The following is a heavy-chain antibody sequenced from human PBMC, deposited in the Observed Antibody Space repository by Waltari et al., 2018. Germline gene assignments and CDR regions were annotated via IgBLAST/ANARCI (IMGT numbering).Heavy chain of an antibody. J-gene: IGHJ5*02. CDR3: VRFIRLQLDWFDP. CDR1: GGSISGYY. V-gene: IGHV4-59*08. CDR2: IYYTGST. Sequence: QVQLQESGPGLVKPSETLSLTCTVSGGSISGYYWSWSRQPPGRGLEWIGYIYYTGSTNYNPSLKSRVTISLDTPKNQFSLRLSSVTATDTAVYYCVRFIRLQLDWFDPWGQGALVTVSS. D-gene: IGHD4-4*01.